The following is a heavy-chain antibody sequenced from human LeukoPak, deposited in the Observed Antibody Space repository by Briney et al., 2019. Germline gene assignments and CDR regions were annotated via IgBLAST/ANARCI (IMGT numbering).Heavy chain of an antibody. Sequence: SETLSLTCTVSGGSISSYYWSWIRQPPGKGLEWIGYIYYSGSTNYNPSLKSRVTISVDTSKNQFSLKLSSVTAADTAVYYCARVETATIWLVPAAFDIWGQGTMVTVSS. CDR1: GGSISSYY. J-gene: IGHJ3*02. V-gene: IGHV4-59*12. D-gene: IGHD3-9*01. CDR3: ARVETATIWLVPAAFDI. CDR2: IYYSGST.